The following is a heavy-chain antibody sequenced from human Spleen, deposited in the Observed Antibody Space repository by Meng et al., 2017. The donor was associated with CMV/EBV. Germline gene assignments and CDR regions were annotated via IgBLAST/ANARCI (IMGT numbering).Heavy chain of an antibody. D-gene: IGHD2-2*02. CDR2: ISSSSTYI. V-gene: IGHV3-21*01. CDR3: AREKDCSSTSCYTRGPHYYGMDA. J-gene: IGHJ6*02. CDR1: GFTFSSYS. Sequence: GGSLRLSCAASGFTFSSYSMNWVRQAPGKGLEWVSSISSSSTYIYYADSVKGRFTISRDNAKNSLYLQMNSLRAEDTAVYYCAREKDCSSTSCYTRGPHYYGMDAWGQGTTVTVSS.